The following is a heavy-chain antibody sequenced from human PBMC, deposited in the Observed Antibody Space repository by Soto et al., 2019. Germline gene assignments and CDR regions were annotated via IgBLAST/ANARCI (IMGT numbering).Heavy chain of an antibody. CDR2: ISPNTGGT. CDR1: GYAFTGFY. J-gene: IGHJ4*02. CDR3: ARVRQPVLDYFDY. V-gene: IGHV1-2*02. D-gene: IGHD3-3*01. Sequence: ASVKVSCKTSGYAFTGFYIHWVRQAPGQGLEWMGWISPNTGGTSYAQKFQGRVTMTRGTSISTAYMELTRLRSDDTAVFYCARVRQPVLDYFDYWGQGTLVTVSS.